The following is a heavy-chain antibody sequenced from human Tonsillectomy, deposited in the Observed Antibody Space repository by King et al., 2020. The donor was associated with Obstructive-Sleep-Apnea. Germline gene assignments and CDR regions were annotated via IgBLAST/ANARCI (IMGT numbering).Heavy chain of an antibody. CDR3: ARPREAYSSGWYGGY. CDR1: GGTFSSYA. V-gene: IGHV1-69*12. Sequence: VQLVQSGAEGKKPGSSVKVSCKASGGTFSSYAISWVRQAPGQGLEWMGGIIPIFGTANYAQKFQGRVTITADESTSTAYMELSRLRSEATDVYYCARPREAYSSGWYGGYWGQGTLVTVSS. D-gene: IGHD6-19*01. J-gene: IGHJ4*02. CDR2: IIPIFGTA.